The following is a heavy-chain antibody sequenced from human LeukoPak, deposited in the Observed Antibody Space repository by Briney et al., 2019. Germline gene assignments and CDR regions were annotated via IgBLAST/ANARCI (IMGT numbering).Heavy chain of an antibody. Sequence: ASVRVSCKASGYTFTSYGISWVRQAPGQGLEWMGWISGYNGNTNYAENLQGRVTMTTDTSTSTVYMELSSLISDDTAVYYCARVDTVNYYYYMDVWGKGTPVTVSS. V-gene: IGHV1-18*01. CDR1: GYTFTSYG. CDR3: ARVDTVNYYYYMDV. CDR2: ISGYNGNT. D-gene: IGHD5-18*01. J-gene: IGHJ6*03.